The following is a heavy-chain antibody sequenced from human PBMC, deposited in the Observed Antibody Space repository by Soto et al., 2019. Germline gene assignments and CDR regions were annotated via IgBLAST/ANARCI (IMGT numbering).Heavy chain of an antibody. CDR3: ARDIPDSDYYYYYMDV. V-gene: IGHV3-7*01. CDR1: GFTFRTYW. J-gene: IGHJ6*03. D-gene: IGHD3-3*01. CDR2: IKKDGSEK. Sequence: GGSLRLSCVTSGFTFRTYWMIWLPQAPGKGLEGVEKIKKDGSEKFYVDSVKGRFTISRDNAKNSLYLHMNSLRAEDTAVYYCARDIPDSDYYYYYMDVWGKGTTVTVSS.